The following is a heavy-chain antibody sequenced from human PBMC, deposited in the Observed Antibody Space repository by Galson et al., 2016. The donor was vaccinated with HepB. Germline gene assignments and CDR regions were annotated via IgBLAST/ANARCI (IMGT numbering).Heavy chain of an antibody. CDR2: IKQDGSQK. J-gene: IGHJ4*02. CDR3: ARDSGNYHADD. Sequence: SLRLSCAASGFTFSTYWMSWVRQAPGKGLEWVANIKQDGSQKYYVDSVKGRFTISRDNAQNSQYLQMSSLRAEDTAVYYCARDSGNYHADDWGQGTLVTVSS. D-gene: IGHD1-26*01. CDR1: GFTFSTYW. V-gene: IGHV3-7*03.